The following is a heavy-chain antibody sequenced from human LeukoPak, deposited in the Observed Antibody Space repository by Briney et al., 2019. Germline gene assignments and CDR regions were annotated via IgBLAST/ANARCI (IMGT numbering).Heavy chain of an antibody. J-gene: IGHJ4*02. CDR3: ARGANWGSPDY. V-gene: IGHV4-59*01. D-gene: IGHD7-27*01. CDR1: GGSLSSDY. CDR2: IYYSGTT. Sequence: SETLSLTCTVSGGSLSSDYWSWIWQSPGKGLEGIGYIYYSGTTSYNPSLKSRVTISLDTSKNQFSLKLSSVTAADTAVYYCARGANWGSPDYWGQGTLVTVFS.